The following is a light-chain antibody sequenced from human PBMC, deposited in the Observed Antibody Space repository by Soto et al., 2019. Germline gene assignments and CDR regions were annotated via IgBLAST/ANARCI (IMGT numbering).Light chain of an antibody. J-gene: IGKJ4*01. CDR2: GAS. V-gene: IGKV3-20*01. Sequence: NVLTQSPGTLSLSPGERATLSCRASQTVSGNYVAWYQQKPGQAPRLLIYGASSRATGIPDRFSGSGSGTDFTLTISRLEPEDFAVYYCQQYGSSPSLTFGGGTKVDIK. CDR3: QQYGSSPSLT. CDR1: QTVSGNY.